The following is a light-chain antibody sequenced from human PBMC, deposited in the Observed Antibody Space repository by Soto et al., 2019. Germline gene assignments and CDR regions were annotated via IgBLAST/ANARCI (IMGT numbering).Light chain of an antibody. Sequence: IQMTQSPSTLSASVGDRVTITCRASHSISSWLAWYQQKPGKAPKLLIYKASSLESGVPSRFSGSGSGTEFTLTISSLQPDDFATYYCQQYNSYTWTFGQGTKVDIK. CDR2: KAS. CDR1: HSISSW. CDR3: QQYNSYTWT. J-gene: IGKJ1*01. V-gene: IGKV1-5*03.